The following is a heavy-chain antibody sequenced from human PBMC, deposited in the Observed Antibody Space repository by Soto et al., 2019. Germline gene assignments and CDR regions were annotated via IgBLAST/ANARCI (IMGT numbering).Heavy chain of an antibody. Sequence: ASVKVSCKASGYTFTSYAMHWVRQAPGQSLEWMGWINTGKGNTKYSQSFQGRVTITSDTSASTAYMDLSSLRSEDTAMYYCARAGDDCSAAKCYVIDYWGQGTLVTVSS. D-gene: IGHD2-2*01. CDR1: GYTFTSYA. CDR3: ARAGDDCSAAKCYVIDY. CDR2: INTGKGNT. J-gene: IGHJ4*02. V-gene: IGHV1-3*04.